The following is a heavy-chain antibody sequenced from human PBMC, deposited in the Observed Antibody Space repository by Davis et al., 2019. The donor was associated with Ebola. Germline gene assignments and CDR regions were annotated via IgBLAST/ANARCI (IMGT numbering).Heavy chain of an antibody. Sequence: AASVKVSCKASGYTFKNSAISWVRQAPGQGLEWMGWINPGNHETMYSERFQGRVTISSDTSATTIDVGLSSLTSEDTAVYFCARLDYSGHYFDYWGQGTLVTVSS. CDR2: INPGNHET. CDR1: GYTFKNSA. CDR3: ARLDYSGHYFDY. D-gene: IGHD4-11*01. V-gene: IGHV1-3*01. J-gene: IGHJ4*02.